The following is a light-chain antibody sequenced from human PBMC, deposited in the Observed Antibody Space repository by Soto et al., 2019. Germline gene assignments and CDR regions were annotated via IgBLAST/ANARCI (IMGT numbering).Light chain of an antibody. CDR2: DAS. Sequence: DIVLTQSPATLSLSPGERATLSCRASQSISNSLAWYQQKPGQAPRLIINDASTRATGIPARFGGSGSGTEFTLTISGLQSEDHAVYYCQQYGDWPSETFGQGTKVDIK. V-gene: IGKV3-15*01. J-gene: IGKJ2*01. CDR3: QQYGDWPSET. CDR1: QSISNS.